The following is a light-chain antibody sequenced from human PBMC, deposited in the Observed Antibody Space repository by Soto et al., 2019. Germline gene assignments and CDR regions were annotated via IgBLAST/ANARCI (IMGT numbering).Light chain of an antibody. V-gene: IGKV3-20*01. Sequence: EIVLTQSPGTLSLSPGERATLSCRASQSVSSSYLAWYQQKPGQAPRPLIHGASTRATGIPGRFSGSGSETDFTLTISRLEPEDSAVYYCQQYDTSPMYTFGQGTKLEIK. CDR2: GAS. CDR3: QQYDTSPMYT. J-gene: IGKJ2*01. CDR1: QSVSSSY.